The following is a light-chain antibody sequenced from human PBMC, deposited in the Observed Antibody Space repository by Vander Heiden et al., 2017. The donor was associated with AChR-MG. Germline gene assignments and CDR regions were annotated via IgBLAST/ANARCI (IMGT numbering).Light chain of an antibody. V-gene: IGKV3-20*01. CDR2: GAS. Sequence: EIVLTQSPDTLSLSPGERATLSCRASQSINSIYVAWYQQKPGQAPRLLIYGASTRATGIPDRFSGSGSRTDFTLTISRLEPEDFAVYFWQQFDRSPWTFGQGTKVEIK. CDR3: QQFDRSPWT. CDR1: QSINSIY. J-gene: IGKJ1*01.